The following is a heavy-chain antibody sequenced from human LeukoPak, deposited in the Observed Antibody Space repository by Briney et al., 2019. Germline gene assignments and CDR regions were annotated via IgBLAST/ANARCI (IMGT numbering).Heavy chain of an antibody. CDR3: ASSSYPPPSSDY. CDR2: INHSGST. CDR1: GGSFSGYY. D-gene: IGHD2-15*01. Sequence: SETLSLTCAVYGGSFSGYYWSWIRQPPGKGLEWIGEINHSGSTNYNPSLKSRVTISVDTSKNQFSLKLSSVTAADTAVYYCASSSYPPPSSDYWGQGTLVTVSS. J-gene: IGHJ4*02. V-gene: IGHV4-34*01.